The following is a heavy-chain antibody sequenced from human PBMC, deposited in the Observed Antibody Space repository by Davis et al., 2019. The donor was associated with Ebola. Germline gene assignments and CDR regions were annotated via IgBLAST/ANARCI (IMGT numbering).Heavy chain of an antibody. CDR1: GGTFSSYA. CDR3: AGDIVVVPADTPGSEYFDY. J-gene: IGHJ4*02. D-gene: IGHD2-2*01. CDR2: IIPIFGTA. Sequence: SVKVSCKASGGTFSSYAISWVRQAPGQGLEWMGGIIPIFGTANYAQKFQGRVTITADESTSTAYMELSSLRSEDTAVYYCAGDIVVVPADTPGSEYFDYWGQGTLVTVSS. V-gene: IGHV1-69*13.